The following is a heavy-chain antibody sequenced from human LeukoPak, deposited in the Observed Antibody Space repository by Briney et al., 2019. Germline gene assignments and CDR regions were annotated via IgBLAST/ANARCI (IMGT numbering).Heavy chain of an antibody. Sequence: GGSLRLSCAASGFTFSSYSMNWVRQAPGKGLEWVSSISSSSSYIYYADSVKGRFTISRDNAKNSLYLQMNSLRAEDTAVYYCARGGNWVTTFSKFDYWGQGTLVTVSS. D-gene: IGHD4-17*01. CDR2: ISSSSSYI. J-gene: IGHJ4*02. V-gene: IGHV3-21*01. CDR3: ARGGNWVTTFSKFDY. CDR1: GFTFSSYS.